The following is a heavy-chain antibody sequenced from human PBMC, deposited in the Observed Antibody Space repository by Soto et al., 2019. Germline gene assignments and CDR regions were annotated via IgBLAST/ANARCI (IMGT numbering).Heavy chain of an antibody. Sequence: SETLSLTCTVSGGSISSGGYYWSWIRQHPGKGLEWIGYIYYSGSTYYNPSLKSRVTISVDTSKNQFSLKLSSVTAADTAVYYCASGLRYCSGGSCYSGYYYGRDVWGQGTTVTVSS. CDR2: IYYSGST. CDR3: ASGLRYCSGGSCYSGYYYGRDV. V-gene: IGHV4-31*03. CDR1: GGSISSGGYY. J-gene: IGHJ6*02. D-gene: IGHD2-15*01.